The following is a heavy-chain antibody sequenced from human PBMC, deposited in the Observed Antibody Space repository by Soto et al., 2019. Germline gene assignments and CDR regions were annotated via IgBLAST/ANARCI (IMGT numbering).Heavy chain of an antibody. CDR2: IIPIFGTA. V-gene: IGHV1-69*06. CDR1: GGTFSSYA. CDR3: ARVSEQLVGNYYYYYGMDV. J-gene: IGHJ6*02. D-gene: IGHD6-6*01. Sequence: ASVKVSCKASGGTFSSYAISWVRQAPGQGLEWMGGIIPIFGTANYAQKFQGRVTITADKSTSIAYMELSSLRSEDTAVYYCARVSEQLVGNYYYYYGMDVWGQGTTVTVSS.